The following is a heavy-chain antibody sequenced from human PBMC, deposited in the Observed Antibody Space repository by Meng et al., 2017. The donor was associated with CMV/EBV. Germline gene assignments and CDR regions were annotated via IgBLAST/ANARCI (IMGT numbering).Heavy chain of an antibody. J-gene: IGHJ5*02. CDR3: ERGLMVRGSRVNWFDP. D-gene: IGHD3-10*01. Sequence: QVQLQQWGAGLVKPSETLSLTCAVYGGSFSGYYWRWIRQPPGKGLEWMWEINHRGSTNYNPSRKSRVTISVDTSKNKFSLKLSSVTAADTAVYYCERGLMVRGSRVNWFDPWGQGTLVTVSS. CDR1: GGSFSGYY. CDR2: INHRGST. V-gene: IGHV4-34*01.